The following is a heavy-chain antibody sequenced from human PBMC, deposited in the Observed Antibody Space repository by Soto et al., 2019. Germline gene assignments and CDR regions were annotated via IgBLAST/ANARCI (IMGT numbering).Heavy chain of an antibody. D-gene: IGHD1-26*01. Sequence: QVQLQESGPGLVTPSQTLSLTCSVSGGSISSGGDYWTWIRQPPGEGLEWIGYIYYTGGTSYTPSIKSRVTISLDTSNNLFSVKLNSVTAADTAVYYCARVRGSNYHLYYMDVWGKGTTVTVSS. CDR3: ARVRGSNYHLYYMDV. V-gene: IGHV4-31*03. CDR1: GGSISSGGDY. CDR2: IYYTGGT. J-gene: IGHJ6*03.